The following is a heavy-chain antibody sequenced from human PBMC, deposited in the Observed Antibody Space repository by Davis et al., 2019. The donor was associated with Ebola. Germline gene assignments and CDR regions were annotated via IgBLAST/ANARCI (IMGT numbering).Heavy chain of an antibody. CDR3: ARGFGSGWYYFDY. D-gene: IGHD6-19*01. Sequence: GESLKISCAASGFTFSSYAMHWVRQAPGKGLEYVSAISSNGGSTYYANSVKGRFTISRDNSKNTLYLQMGSLRAEDMAVYYCARGFGSGWYYFDYWGQGTLVTVSS. V-gene: IGHV3-64*01. CDR2: ISSNGGST. CDR1: GFTFSSYA. J-gene: IGHJ4*02.